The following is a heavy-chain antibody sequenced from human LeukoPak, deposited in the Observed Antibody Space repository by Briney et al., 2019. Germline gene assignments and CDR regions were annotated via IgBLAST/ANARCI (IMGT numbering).Heavy chain of an antibody. CDR1: GFTFSSYA. CDR3: ARGIYWGAAGPYFDY. D-gene: IGHD6-13*01. J-gene: IGHJ4*02. V-gene: IGHV3-48*04. CDR2: ISSSSSTI. Sequence: GGSLRLSCAASGFTFSSYAMSWVRQAPGEGLEWVSYISSSSSTIYYADSVKGRFTISRDNAKNTLYLQMNSLRAEDTAVYYCARGIYWGAAGPYFDYWGQGTLVTVSS.